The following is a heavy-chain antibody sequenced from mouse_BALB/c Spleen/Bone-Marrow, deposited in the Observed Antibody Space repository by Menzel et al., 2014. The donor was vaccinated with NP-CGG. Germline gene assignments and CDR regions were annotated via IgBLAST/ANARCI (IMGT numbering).Heavy chain of an antibody. CDR2: IDPANGNT. CDR1: GFNIKDTY. D-gene: IGHD1-1*01. CDR3: AHYYYGSSYFDY. Sequence: EVQRVESGAELVKPGASVKLSCTASGFNIKDTYMHWVKQRPEQGLEWIGRIDPANGNTKYDPKFQGKATITADTSSNTAYLQLSSLTSEDTAVYYCAHYYYGSSYFDYWGQGTTLTVSS. J-gene: IGHJ2*01. V-gene: IGHV14-3*02.